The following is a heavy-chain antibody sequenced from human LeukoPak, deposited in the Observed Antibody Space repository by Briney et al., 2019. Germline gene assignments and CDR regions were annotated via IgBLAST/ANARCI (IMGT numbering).Heavy chain of an antibody. CDR2: INAGNGNT. J-gene: IGHJ5*02. V-gene: IGHV1-3*01. CDR3: ARDHSGYDFEWFDP. Sequence: GASVKVSCKASGYTFTSYAMHWVRQAPGQRLEWMGWINAGNGNTKYSQKFQGRVTITRDTSASTAYMELSSLRSEDTAVYYCARDHSGYDFEWFDPWGQGTLVTVSS. D-gene: IGHD5-12*01. CDR1: GYTFTSYA.